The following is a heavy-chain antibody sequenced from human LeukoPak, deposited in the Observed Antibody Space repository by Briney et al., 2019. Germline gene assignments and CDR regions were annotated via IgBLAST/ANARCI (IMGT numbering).Heavy chain of an antibody. Sequence: GGSLRLSCAASGFTFSSYAMSWVRQDPGKGLEWVSAISGSGGSTYYADSVKGRFTISRDNSKNTLYLQMNSLRAEDTAVYYCAKARRFQYYYDSSGYYYFDYWGQGTLVTVSS. CDR2: ISGSGGST. D-gene: IGHD3-22*01. CDR3: AKARRFQYYYDSSGYYYFDY. CDR1: GFTFSSYA. J-gene: IGHJ4*02. V-gene: IGHV3-23*01.